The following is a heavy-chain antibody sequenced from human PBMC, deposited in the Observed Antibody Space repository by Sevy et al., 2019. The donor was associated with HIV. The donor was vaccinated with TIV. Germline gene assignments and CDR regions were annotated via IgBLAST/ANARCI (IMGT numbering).Heavy chain of an antibody. CDR3: GKVKGTTGPHAFDI. CDR1: GFIFSNYA. D-gene: IGHD1-1*01. V-gene: IGHV3-23*01. Sequence: GGSLRLSCAVSGFIFSNYAMNWVRQAPGKGLEWVSGIGGGGIAYYADSVKGRFTISRDNSKNTLYLQMNSLRAEDTAIYYCGKVKGTTGPHAFDIWGQGTMVTVSS. CDR2: IGGGGIA. J-gene: IGHJ3*02.